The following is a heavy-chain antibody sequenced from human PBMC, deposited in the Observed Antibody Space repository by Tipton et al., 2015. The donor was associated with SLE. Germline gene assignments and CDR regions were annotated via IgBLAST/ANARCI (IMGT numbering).Heavy chain of an antibody. CDR1: GGSISNYY. Sequence: TLSLTCKVSGGSISNYYWSWIRLTSGERLEWIGYTHTSGSTNYNPSLKSRVTMSVDTSKNQFSLRLTSVTTADTAVYYCARSRGSSNFDPPGYWGQGTLVTVSS. CDR3: ARSRGSSNFDPPGY. J-gene: IGHJ4*02. D-gene: IGHD3-16*01. V-gene: IGHV4-59*07. CDR2: THTSGST.